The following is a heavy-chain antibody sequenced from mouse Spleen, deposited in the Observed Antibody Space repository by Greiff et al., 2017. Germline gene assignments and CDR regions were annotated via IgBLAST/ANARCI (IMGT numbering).Heavy chain of an antibody. CDR1: GYTFTDYN. CDR2: INPNNGGT. D-gene: IGHD4-1*01. Sequence: EVQLQQSGPELVKPGASVKMSCKASGYTFTDYNMHWVKQSHGKSLEWIGYINPNNGGTSYNQKFKGKATLTVNKSSSTAYMELRSLTSEDSAVYYCARGVLGRGWFAYWGQGTLVTVSA. V-gene: IGHV1-22*01. J-gene: IGHJ3*01. CDR3: ARGVLGRGWFAY.